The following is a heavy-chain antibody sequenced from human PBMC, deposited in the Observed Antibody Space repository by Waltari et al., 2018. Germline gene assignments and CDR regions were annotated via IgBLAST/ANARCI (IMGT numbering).Heavy chain of an antibody. V-gene: IGHV4-4*07. CDR1: GGSISGDN. CDR2: FYTKGRT. CDR3: VREREQWPPSTVWFDL. D-gene: IGHD6-19*01. Sequence: QVHLQESGPRLVKPSETLSLTCSVSGGSISGDNWNWIRQPVGKGLEWIGRFYTKGRTKYNPSLNSRVTMSVDTAKNQFSVNLTSVSAADTAVYYCVREREQWPPSTVWFDLWGQGILVTVSS. J-gene: IGHJ5*01.